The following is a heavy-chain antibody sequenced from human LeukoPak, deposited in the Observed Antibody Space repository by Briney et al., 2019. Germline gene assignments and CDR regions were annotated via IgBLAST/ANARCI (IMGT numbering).Heavy chain of an antibody. CDR1: GFTFSSYA. V-gene: IGHV3-30*04. J-gene: IGHJ5*02. CDR2: ISYDGSNK. D-gene: IGHD5-18*01. Sequence: PGGSLRLSCAASGFTFSSYAMHWVRQAPGKGLEWVAVISYDGSNKYYADSVKGRFTISRDNSKNTLYLQMNSLRAEDTAVYYCARDHGGYSYGSPRPNWFDPWGQGTLVTVSS. CDR3: ARDHGGYSYGSPRPNWFDP.